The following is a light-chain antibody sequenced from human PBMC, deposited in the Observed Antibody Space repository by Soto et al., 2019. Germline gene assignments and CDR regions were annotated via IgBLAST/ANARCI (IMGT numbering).Light chain of an antibody. CDR2: GAS. Sequence: DIQMTQSPSTLSAPVGDRVTITCRASQSISSWLAWYQQKPGNAPNLLIYGASSLAGGVPSRFSGSGSGTEFTLTISSLQPDDFATDYCQQYNTYPLTFGGGTKVEIK. J-gene: IGKJ4*01. CDR3: QQYNTYPLT. CDR1: QSISSW. V-gene: IGKV1-5*01.